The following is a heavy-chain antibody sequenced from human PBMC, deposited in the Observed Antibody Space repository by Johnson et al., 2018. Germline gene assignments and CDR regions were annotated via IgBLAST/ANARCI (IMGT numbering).Heavy chain of an antibody. Sequence: QVQLQESGPGLVKPSETXSLTCTVSGGSISRYYWSWIRQPPGKGLEWIGYIYYSGSTNYNPSLKSRVTIPVDTSKNQFSLKLSSVTAADTAGYYCARYTTVTSYYYYYYMDCWGKGTTVTVSS. CDR3: ARYTTVTSYYYYYYMDC. D-gene: IGHD4-17*01. J-gene: IGHJ6*03. CDR1: GGSISRYY. CDR2: IYYSGST. V-gene: IGHV4-59*01.